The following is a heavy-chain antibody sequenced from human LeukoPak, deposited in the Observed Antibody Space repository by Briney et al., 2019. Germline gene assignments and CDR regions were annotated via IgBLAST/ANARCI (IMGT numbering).Heavy chain of an antibody. CDR1: GYTFTSYA. CDR3: ARDEDSSSWGGYYGMDV. CDR2: INAGNGNT. D-gene: IGHD6-13*01. V-gene: IGHV1-3*01. J-gene: IGHJ6*02. Sequence: ASVTVSCTASGYTFTSYAMHWVRQAPGQRLEWMGWINAGNGNTKYSQKFQGRVTITRDTSASTAYMELSSLRSEDTAVYYCARDEDSSSWGGYYGMDVWGQGTTVTVSS.